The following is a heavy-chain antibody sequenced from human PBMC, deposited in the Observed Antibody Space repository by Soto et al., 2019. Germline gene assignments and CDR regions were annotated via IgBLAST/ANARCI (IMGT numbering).Heavy chain of an antibody. CDR2: VSHSGST. CDR1: GGSFSDYY. CDR3: AREEPASRHHDY. D-gene: IGHD1-26*01. V-gene: IGHV4-34*02. J-gene: IGHJ4*02. Sequence: QVQLQQWGAGLLKPSETLSLTCAVYGGSFSDYYWSWIRQTPEKGLEWIGEVSHSGSTTYNPSLKNRVTIAIHTSKTQFSLTLNSVTAADTAMYFCAREEPASRHHDYWGQGNLVTLSS.